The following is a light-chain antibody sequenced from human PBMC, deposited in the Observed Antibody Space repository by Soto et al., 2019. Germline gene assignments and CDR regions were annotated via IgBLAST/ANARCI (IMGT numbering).Light chain of an antibody. Sequence: EIVLTQSPATLSLSPGERATSSCRASQSVSSYLAWYQQKPGQAPRLLIYVASNRATGIPARFSGSGSGTDFTLTISSLEPEDFAVYYCQQRSNWPWPFGQGTKVEIK. J-gene: IGKJ1*01. CDR2: VAS. CDR1: QSVSSY. V-gene: IGKV3-11*01. CDR3: QQRSNWPWP.